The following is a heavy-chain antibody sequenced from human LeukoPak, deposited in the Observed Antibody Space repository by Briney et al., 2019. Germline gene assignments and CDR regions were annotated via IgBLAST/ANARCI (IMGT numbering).Heavy chain of an antibody. V-gene: IGHV3-53*01. J-gene: IGHJ3*02. CDR2: THSGGRP. D-gene: IGHD2/OR15-2a*01. Sequence: PGGCLRLSCAAAGFTVSSDYMSWVRQAPRKGLEWDSATHSGGRPYKADSVKGRFTISRDTSKNTLDLQMNSLRAEDTAVYYCARVGGISPGDDAFDIWGQGTMVTVSS. CDR1: GFTVSSDY. CDR3: ARVGGISPGDDAFDI.